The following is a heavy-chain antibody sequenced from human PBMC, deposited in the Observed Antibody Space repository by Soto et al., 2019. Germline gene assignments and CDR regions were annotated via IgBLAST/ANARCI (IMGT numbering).Heavy chain of an antibody. CDR1: AGSISSGGYS. CDR2: ISHSGST. V-gene: IGHV4-30-2*01. J-gene: IGHJ6*02. D-gene: IGHD2-2*01. Sequence: SETLSLTCAVSAGSISSGGYSWTWIRQPPGKGLEWIGYISHSGSTYYNPSLKGRVTISVDRSKNQFSLKLSSVTAADTAVYYCARGGGSCSRTSCSYPYYYGMDVWGQGTLVTVSS. CDR3: ARGGGSCSRTSCSYPYYYGMDV.